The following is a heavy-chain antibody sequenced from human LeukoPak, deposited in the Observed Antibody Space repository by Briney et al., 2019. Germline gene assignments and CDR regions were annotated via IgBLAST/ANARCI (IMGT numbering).Heavy chain of an antibody. J-gene: IGHJ4*02. CDR3: AKEPATRWLATFDY. Sequence: GGSLRLSCAASGFTFSSYGMHWVRQAPGKGLEWVAFIRYDGSNKYYADSVKGRFTLSRDNSKNTLYLQMNSLRAEDTAVYYCAKEPATRWLATFDYWGQGTLVTVSS. CDR2: IRYDGSNK. V-gene: IGHV3-30*02. CDR1: GFTFSSYG. D-gene: IGHD6-19*01.